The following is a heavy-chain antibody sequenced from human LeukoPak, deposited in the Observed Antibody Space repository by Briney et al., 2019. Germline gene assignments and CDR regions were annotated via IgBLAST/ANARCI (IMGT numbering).Heavy chain of an antibody. J-gene: IGHJ4*02. Sequence: GASVKVSCKASGGTFSSYAISWVRQAPGQGLEWMGGIIPIFGTANYAQKFQGRVTITADESTSTAYMELSSLRPEDTAVYYCARDEYSSSSPGGWGQGTLVTVSS. V-gene: IGHV1-69*13. D-gene: IGHD6-6*01. CDR2: IIPIFGTA. CDR3: ARDEYSSSSPGG. CDR1: GGTFSSYA.